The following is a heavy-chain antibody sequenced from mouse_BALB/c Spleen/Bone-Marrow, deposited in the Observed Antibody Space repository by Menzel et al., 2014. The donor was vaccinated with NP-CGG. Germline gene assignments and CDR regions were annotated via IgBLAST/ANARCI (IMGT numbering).Heavy chain of an antibody. D-gene: IGHD1-1*01. J-gene: IGHJ3*01. Sequence: QVQLKESLKLSCAASGFDFSRYWMSWVRQAPGKGLEWIGEINPDSSTINYTPSLKDKFIISRDNAKNTLYLQMSKVRSEDTALYYCSRLYYYGNFAYWGQGTLVTVSA. V-gene: IGHV4-1*02. CDR1: GFDFSRYW. CDR3: SRLYYYGNFAY. CDR2: INPDSSTI.